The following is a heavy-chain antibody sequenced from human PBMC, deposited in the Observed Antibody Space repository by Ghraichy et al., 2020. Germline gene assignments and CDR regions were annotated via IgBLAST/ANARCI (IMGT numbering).Heavy chain of an antibody. Sequence: GGSLRLSCAASGFTFSSYAMTWVRQAPGKGLEWVSAIPGNGGSTSYVDSMKGRFTISRDNSKNTLYLQMNSLRAEDTAVYFCAKGTHSTGWRYFDYWGQGTLVTVSS. D-gene: IGHD6-19*01. CDR1: GFTFSSYA. V-gene: IGHV3-23*01. J-gene: IGHJ4*02. CDR3: AKGTHSTGWRYFDY. CDR2: IPGNGGST.